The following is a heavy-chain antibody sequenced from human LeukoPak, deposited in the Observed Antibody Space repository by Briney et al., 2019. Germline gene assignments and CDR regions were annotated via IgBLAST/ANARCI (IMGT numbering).Heavy chain of an antibody. CDR2: IRYDGNKK. CDR3: ARDGYSGSYYRLYYFFMDV. CDR1: GFTFNSYG. J-gene: IGHJ6*03. V-gene: IGHV3-30*02. Sequence: GGSLRLSCAASGFTFNSYGMHWVRQAPGKGLEWVAFIRYDGNKKYYADSVKGRFTISRDNSKNTLYLQMNSLRGEDTAVYYCARDGYSGSYYRLYYFFMDVWGKGTTVTVSS. D-gene: IGHD1-26*01.